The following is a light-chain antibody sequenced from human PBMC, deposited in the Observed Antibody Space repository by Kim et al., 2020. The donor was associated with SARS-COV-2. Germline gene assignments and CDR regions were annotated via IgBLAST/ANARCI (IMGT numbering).Light chain of an antibody. CDR1: QSVSSSY. J-gene: IGKJ1*01. CDR3: QQYDSSPKT. CDR2: GAS. Sequence: SPGDSATLSCRASQSVSSSYLAWFQPKPGQAPRLLIYGASNRAAGIPDRFSGSGSGTDFTLTISRLEPEDFAVYYCQQYDSSPKTFGQGTKVDIK. V-gene: IGKV3-20*01.